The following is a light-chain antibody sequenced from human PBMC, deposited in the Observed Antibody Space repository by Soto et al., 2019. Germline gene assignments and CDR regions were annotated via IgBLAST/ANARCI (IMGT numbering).Light chain of an antibody. J-gene: IGKJ2*01. V-gene: IGKV3-11*01. CDR1: QSVGSY. Sequence: EIVLTQSPATLSLSPGERATLSCRASQSVGSYLAWYQHKPGQAPRLLIYGASNRATDIPGRFSGRGSGTDFTLTISSLESGDSAVYYCQQRDKWPRTFGHGTKVEIK. CDR2: GAS. CDR3: QQRDKWPRT.